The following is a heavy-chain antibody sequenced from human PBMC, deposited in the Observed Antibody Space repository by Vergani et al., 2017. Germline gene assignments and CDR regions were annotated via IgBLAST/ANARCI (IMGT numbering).Heavy chain of an antibody. CDR1: GFTFSSYW. CDR2: INSDGSST. CDR3: ARDRSDFWSGYYPLLGAFDI. V-gene: IGHV3-74*01. Sequence: EVQLVESGGGLVQPGGSLRLSCAASGFTFSSYWMHWVRHAPGKGLVWVSRINSDGSSTSYADSVKGRFTISRDNAKNTLYLQMNSLRAEDTAVYYCARDRSDFWSGYYPLLGAFDIWGQGTMVTVSS. J-gene: IGHJ3*02. D-gene: IGHD3-3*01.